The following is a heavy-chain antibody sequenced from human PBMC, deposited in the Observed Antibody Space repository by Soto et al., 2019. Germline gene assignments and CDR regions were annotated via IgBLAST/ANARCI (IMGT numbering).Heavy chain of an antibody. CDR2: IYHNGVT. J-gene: IGHJ3*01. D-gene: IGHD1-26*01. CDR3: ARDWIYSGSYSHGFDF. V-gene: IGHV4-4*02. CDR1: GGSITTSNW. Sequence: PSETLSLTCVVSGGSITTSNWWSWVRQPPGKGLEWIGEIYHNGVTNYNPSLKGRLTISVDKSKNQFSLKLSSVTAADTAVYYCARDWIYSGSYSHGFDFWGQGTMVTVSS.